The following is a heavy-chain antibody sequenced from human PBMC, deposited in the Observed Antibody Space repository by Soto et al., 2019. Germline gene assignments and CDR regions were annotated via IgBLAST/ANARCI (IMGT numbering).Heavy chain of an antibody. V-gene: IGHV4-59*01. CDR1: GGSISSYY. Sequence: SETLSLTCTVSGGSISSYYWSWIRQPPGKGLEWIGYIYYSGSTNYNPSLKSRVTISVDTSKNQFSLKLSSVTAADTAVYYCARERRTGGGVGFRLVRSFDICGQGPMVTVAS. J-gene: IGHJ3*02. D-gene: IGHD3-3*01. CDR3: ARERRTGGGVGFRLVRSFDI. CDR2: IYYSGST.